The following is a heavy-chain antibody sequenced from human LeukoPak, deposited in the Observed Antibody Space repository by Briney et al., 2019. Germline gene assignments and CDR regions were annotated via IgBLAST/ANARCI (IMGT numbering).Heavy chain of an antibody. V-gene: IGHV3-7*01. CDR2: IKQDGSEK. D-gene: IGHD3-22*01. Sequence: GGSLRLSCAASGFTFSSYWMSWVRQAPGKGLEWVASIKQDGSEKYYVDSVKGRFTISRDNAKNSLYLQMNSLRAEDTAVYYCARGITMIVVVRRDYYYYMDVWGKGTTVTVSS. J-gene: IGHJ6*03. CDR1: GFTFSSYW. CDR3: ARGITMIVVVRRDYYYYMDV.